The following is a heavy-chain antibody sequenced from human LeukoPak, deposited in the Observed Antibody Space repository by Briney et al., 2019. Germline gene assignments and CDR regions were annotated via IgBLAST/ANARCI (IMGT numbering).Heavy chain of an antibody. J-gene: IGHJ4*02. V-gene: IGHV4-38-2*02. CDR1: GYSISGGYY. Sequence: SETLSLTCSVSGYSISGGYYWGWIRQPPGKGLEWIGYIYYSGSTYYNPSLKSRVTISVDTSKNQFSLKLSSVTAADTAVYYCARVSEMVYAIRPFDYWGQGTLVTVSS. CDR3: ARVSEMVYAIRPFDY. CDR2: IYYSGST. D-gene: IGHD2-8*01.